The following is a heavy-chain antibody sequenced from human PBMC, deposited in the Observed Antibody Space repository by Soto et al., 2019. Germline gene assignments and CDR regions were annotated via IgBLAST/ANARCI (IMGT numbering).Heavy chain of an antibody. Sequence: GGSLRLSCAASGFTFSSYAMSWVRQAPGKGLEWVSAISGSGGSTYYADSVKGRFTISRDNSKNTLYLQMNSLRAEDTAVYYCAKLIRDGYHNGPYYFDYWGQGTLVTVS. J-gene: IGHJ4*02. CDR2: ISGSGGST. V-gene: IGHV3-23*01. CDR3: AKLIRDGYHNGPYYFDY. D-gene: IGHD5-12*01. CDR1: GFTFSSYA.